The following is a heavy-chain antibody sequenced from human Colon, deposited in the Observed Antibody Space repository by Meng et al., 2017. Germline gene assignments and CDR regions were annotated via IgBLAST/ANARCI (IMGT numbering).Heavy chain of an antibody. CDR2: IHPNTGDT. J-gene: IGHJ4*02. V-gene: IGHV1-2*06. CDR1: GYTFTGYY. D-gene: IGHD3-3*01. Sequence: QVQFVQPGTNVKKPGAAVKVSCKTSGYTFTGYYRQWVRQAPGQGLEWLGRIHPNTGDTNYAKKFQDRVTMTRDTSISTVYMELNTLTSDDTAVYYCARDGSYGLDLDFWGQGTLVTVSS. CDR3: ARDGSYGLDLDF.